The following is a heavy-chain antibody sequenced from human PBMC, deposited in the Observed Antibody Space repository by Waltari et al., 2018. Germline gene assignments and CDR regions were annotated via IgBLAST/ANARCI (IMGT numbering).Heavy chain of an antibody. D-gene: IGHD5-18*01. CDR3: SRSPAGYSRSDY. CDR2: IDNDGSGT. V-gene: IGHV3-74*01. CDR1: GFAFSSSW. J-gene: IGHJ4*02. Sequence: EVRLEESGGGLVQQGGSLRLSCAASGFAFSSSWMHWVGQAPGKGLVWVSRIDNDGSGTTYADSVMGRFTISRDNAKNTVYLEMNSLRAEDTAVYYCSRSPAGYSRSDYWGQGTLVTVSS.